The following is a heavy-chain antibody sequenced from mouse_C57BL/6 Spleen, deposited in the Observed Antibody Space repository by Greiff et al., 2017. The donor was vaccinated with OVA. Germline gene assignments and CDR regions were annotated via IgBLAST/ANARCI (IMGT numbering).Heavy chain of an antibody. Sequence: QVQLQQSGAELMKPGASVKLSCKATGYTFTGYWIEWVKQRPGHGLEWIGEILPGSGSTNYNEKFKGKATFTADTSSNTAHMQLSSLTTEDSAIYYCARSPDYYGSSYGYFDVWGTGTTVTVSS. J-gene: IGHJ1*03. D-gene: IGHD1-1*01. CDR2: ILPGSGST. CDR1: GYTFTGYW. CDR3: ARSPDYYGSSYGYFDV. V-gene: IGHV1-9*01.